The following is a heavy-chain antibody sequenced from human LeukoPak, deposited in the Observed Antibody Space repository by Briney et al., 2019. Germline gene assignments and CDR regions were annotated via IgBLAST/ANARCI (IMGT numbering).Heavy chain of an antibody. CDR2: MNPNSGNT. D-gene: IGHD6-19*01. CDR3: TRGSIAVPYNWFDP. V-gene: IGHV1-8*01. J-gene: IGHJ5*02. Sequence: GASVKVSCKASGYTFSSYHINWVRQATGQGLEWMGWMNPNSGNTGYAQKFQVRVTMTRDTSMSTAYMELSSLRSEDTAIYYCTRGSIAVPYNWFDPWGQGTLVTVSS. CDR1: GYTFSSYH.